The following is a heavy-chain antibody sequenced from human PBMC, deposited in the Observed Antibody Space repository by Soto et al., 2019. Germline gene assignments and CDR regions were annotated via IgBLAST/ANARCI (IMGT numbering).Heavy chain of an antibody. CDR1: GFTFSSYT. V-gene: IGHV1-69*02. D-gene: IGHD2-21*02. CDR3: ARRAGPATAVYFDY. Sequence: SLKVSCNSAGFTFSSYTIICVRHSPGQGLEWIGRIIPILGIANYAQKFQGRVTITADKSTSTAYMELSSLRSEDTAVYYCARRAGPATAVYFDYWGQGTLVTVSS. CDR2: IIPILGIA. J-gene: IGHJ4*02.